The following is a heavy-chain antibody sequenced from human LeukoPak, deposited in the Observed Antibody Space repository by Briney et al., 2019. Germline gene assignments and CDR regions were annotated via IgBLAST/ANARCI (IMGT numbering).Heavy chain of an antibody. D-gene: IGHD4-17*01. CDR2: ISSSSYR. CDR1: GFTFSTYS. V-gene: IGHV3-21*04. Sequence: GGSLRLSCAASGFTFSTYSMNWVRQAPGKGLEWVSSISSSSYRYYADSVKGRFTISRDNSENTLYLQMNSLRAEDTAVYYCAKSSGYGDYGYYYYYMDVWGKGTTVTISS. CDR3: AKSSGYGDYGYYYYYMDV. J-gene: IGHJ6*03.